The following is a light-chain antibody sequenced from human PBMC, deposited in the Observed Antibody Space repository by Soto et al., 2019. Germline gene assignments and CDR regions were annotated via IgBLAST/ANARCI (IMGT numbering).Light chain of an antibody. J-gene: IGKJ2*01. CDR3: QQYYATPHT. CDR2: WSS. CDR1: QSVLHRSNGNNY. Sequence: DIVMTQSPDSLSVSLGERATIKCRSSQSVLHRSNGNNYIAWYQQKPGQPPKLLIYWSSTRDSGVPDRFSGSGSGTEFTLTISSLQSEDVAVYYCQQYYATPHTFGQGTKLEI. V-gene: IGKV4-1*01.